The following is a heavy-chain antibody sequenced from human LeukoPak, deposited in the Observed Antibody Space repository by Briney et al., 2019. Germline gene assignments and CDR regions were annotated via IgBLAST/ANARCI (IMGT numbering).Heavy chain of an antibody. D-gene: IGHD4-17*01. J-gene: IGHJ6*03. CDR1: GGSISSYY. CDR3: ASTVTRYYYYYYMDV. Sequence: SGTLSLTCTVSGGSISSYYWSWIRQPPGKGLEWIGYIYYSGSTNYNPSLKSRVTISVDTSKNQFSLKLSSVTAADTAVYYCASTVTRYYYYYYMDVWGKGTTVTVSS. CDR2: IYYSGST. V-gene: IGHV4-59*08.